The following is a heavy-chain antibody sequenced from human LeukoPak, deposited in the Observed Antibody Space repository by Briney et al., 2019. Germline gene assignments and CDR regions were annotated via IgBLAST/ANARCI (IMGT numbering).Heavy chain of an antibody. Sequence: PTDTLSLTCTVSGGSISSYYWSSIRQTPGKGIEWIGEFYYSGSTNSNPSLKSRVTTSVATSKNQCSLKLSSVTAADTFVYYCARGRDTYYYDSSGYYSPLYYYYYGMDVWGQGTTVTVSS. CDR3: ARGRDTYYYDSSGYYSPLYYYYYGMDV. CDR2: FYYSGST. CDR1: GGSISSYY. D-gene: IGHD3-22*01. J-gene: IGHJ6*02. V-gene: IGHV4-59*07.